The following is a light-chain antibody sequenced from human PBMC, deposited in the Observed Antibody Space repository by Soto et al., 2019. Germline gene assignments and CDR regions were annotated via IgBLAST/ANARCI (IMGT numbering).Light chain of an antibody. Sequence: DIQMTQSPSSLSASVGDRVTITCRASQSISSYLYWYQQKPGKAPKLLIYAASSLQSGVPSRFSGSGSGTDFTRTISSQQPEDFATYYCRQSYSTPWTFGQGTKVEIK. CDR1: QSISSY. J-gene: IGKJ1*01. CDR2: AAS. CDR3: RQSYSTPWT. V-gene: IGKV1-39*01.